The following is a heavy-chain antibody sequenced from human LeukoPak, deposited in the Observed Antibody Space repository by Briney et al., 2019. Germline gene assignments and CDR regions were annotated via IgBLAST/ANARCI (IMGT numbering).Heavy chain of an antibody. V-gene: IGHV3-33*01. CDR2: IWYDGSNK. CDR1: GFTFSSYG. Sequence: GGSLRLSCAASGFTFSSYGMHWVRQAPGKGLEWVAAIWYDGSNKYYADSVKGRFTISRDNSKNTLYLQMNSLRAEDTAVYYCARQGANYGDYEFYYYYGMDVWGQGTTVTVSS. CDR3: ARQGANYGDYEFYYYYGMDV. D-gene: IGHD4-17*01. J-gene: IGHJ6*02.